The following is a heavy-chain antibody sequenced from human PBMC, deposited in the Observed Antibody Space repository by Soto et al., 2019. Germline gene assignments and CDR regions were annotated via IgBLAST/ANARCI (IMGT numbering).Heavy chain of an antibody. D-gene: IGHD2-21*01. CDR1: GFTFDDYA. CDR3: ATVTVAYCGGDCFNFDY. CDR2: ISWNSGSI. Sequence: EVQLVESGGGLVQPGRSLRLSCAASGFTFDDYAMHWVRQAPGKGLEWVSGISWNSGSIGYADSVKGRFTISRDNAKNSLYLQMNSLSAEDTALYYCATVTVAYCGGDCFNFDYWGQGTLVTVSS. J-gene: IGHJ4*02. V-gene: IGHV3-9*01.